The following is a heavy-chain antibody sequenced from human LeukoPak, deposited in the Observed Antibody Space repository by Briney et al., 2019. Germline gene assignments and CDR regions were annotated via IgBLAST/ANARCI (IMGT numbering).Heavy chain of an antibody. J-gene: IGHJ4*02. D-gene: IGHD6-13*01. V-gene: IGHV3-53*01. CDR1: RFTVSSNY. CDR3: ATSGGSNWFFDY. CDR2: IYSEANT. Sequence: PGGSPRLSSAPSRFTVSSNYMSWVRQGPGKGLEGGSLIYSEANTIYADSVKGRFTISRDNSKNTLYLQMNSLRAEDTAVYYCATSGGSNWFFDYWGQGTLVTVSS.